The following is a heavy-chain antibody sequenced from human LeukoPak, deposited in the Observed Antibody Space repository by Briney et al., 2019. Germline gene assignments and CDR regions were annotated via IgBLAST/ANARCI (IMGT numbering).Heavy chain of an antibody. J-gene: IGHJ4*02. CDR1: GYTFTGYY. V-gene: IGHV1-2*02. CDR3: AREVVAATLLDY. D-gene: IGHD2-15*01. CDR2: INPNSGGT. Sequence: ASVKVSCKASGYTFTGYYMHWVRQAPGQGLEWMGWINPNSGGTNYAQKFQGRFTMTRDTSISTAYMELSRLRSDDTAVYYCAREVVAATLLDYWGQGTLVTVSS.